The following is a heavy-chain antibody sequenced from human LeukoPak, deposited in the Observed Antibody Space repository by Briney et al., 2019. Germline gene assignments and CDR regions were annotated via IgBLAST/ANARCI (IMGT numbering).Heavy chain of an antibody. J-gene: IGHJ4*02. D-gene: IGHD3-10*01. V-gene: IGHV1-2*06. CDR1: GYSFTAQY. CDR3: ARDQKYYGSGSYSDPDY. Sequence: ASVKVSCKASGYSFTAQYMHWLRQAPGQGLEWMGRINPNSGGTNYAQKFQGRVTMTRDTSISTAYMELSRLRSDDTAVYYCARDQKYYGSGSYSDPDYWGQGTLVTVSS. CDR2: INPNSGGT.